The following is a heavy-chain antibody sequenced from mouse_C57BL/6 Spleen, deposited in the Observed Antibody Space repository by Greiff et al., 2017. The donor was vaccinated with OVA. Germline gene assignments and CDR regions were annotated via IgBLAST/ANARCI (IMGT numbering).Heavy chain of an antibody. CDR2: INPNNGGT. J-gene: IGHJ1*03. V-gene: IGHV1-26*01. CDR3: ARSLYYYGSSYGGYFDV. CDR1: GYTFTDYY. Sequence: EVQLQQSGPELVKPGASVKISCKASGYTFTDYYMNWVKQSHGKSLEWIGDINPNNGGTSYNQKFKGKATLTVDKSSSTAYMELRSLTSEDSAVYYCARSLYYYGSSYGGYFDVWGTGTTVTVSS. D-gene: IGHD1-1*01.